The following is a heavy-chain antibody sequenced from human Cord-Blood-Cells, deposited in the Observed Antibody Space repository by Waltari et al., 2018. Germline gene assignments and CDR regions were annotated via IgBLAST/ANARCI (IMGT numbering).Heavy chain of an antibody. Sequence: EVQLVESGGGLVQPGRSLRLSCAASGFTFDDYAMHWVRQAPGKGLEWVSGISWNSGSIGYADSVKGRFTISRDNAKNSLYLQMNSLRAEDTALYYCATSPPYYWYFDLWGLAPWSLSPQ. CDR2: ISWNSGSI. V-gene: IGHV3-9*01. J-gene: IGHJ2*01. CDR3: ATSPPYYWYFDL. CDR1: GFTFDDYA.